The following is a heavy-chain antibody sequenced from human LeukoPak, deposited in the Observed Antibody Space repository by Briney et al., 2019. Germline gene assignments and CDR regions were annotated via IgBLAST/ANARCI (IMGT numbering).Heavy chain of an antibody. V-gene: IGHV4-34*01. CDR1: GGSFSGYY. D-gene: IGHD2-21*02. J-gene: IGHJ4*02. Sequence: SETLSLTCAVYGGSFSGYYWSWIRQPPGKGLEWIGEINHSGSTNYNPSLKSRVTISVDTSKNQFSLKLSSVTAADTAVYYCAILAYCGGDCYPIDYWGQGTLVTVSS. CDR2: INHSGST. CDR3: AILAYCGGDCYPIDY.